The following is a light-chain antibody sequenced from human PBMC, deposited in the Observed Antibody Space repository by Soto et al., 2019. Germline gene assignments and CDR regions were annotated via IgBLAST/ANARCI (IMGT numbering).Light chain of an antibody. Sequence: EIVLTQSPGTLSLSPGERATLSCRASQSVSSSYLAWYQQKPGQAPRPLIYGASSRAIGIPDRFSGSGSGTDFTLSICRLEPEDCAVYYCQQYGSSPWTFGQGTKVEIK. CDR1: QSVSSSY. J-gene: IGKJ1*01. CDR2: GAS. V-gene: IGKV3-20*01. CDR3: QQYGSSPWT.